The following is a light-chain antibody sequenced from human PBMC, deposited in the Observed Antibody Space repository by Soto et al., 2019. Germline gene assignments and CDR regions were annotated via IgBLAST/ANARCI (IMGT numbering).Light chain of an antibody. CDR1: QSISSW. Sequence: DIQMTQSPSTLSASVGDRVTITCRASQSISSWLAWYQQKPGKAPKLLIYDASSLESGVPSRFSGSGSGTEFTLTISTLQPEDFATYYCLQTYSTPRTFGQGTKVDI. V-gene: IGKV1-5*01. J-gene: IGKJ1*01. CDR2: DAS. CDR3: LQTYSTPRT.